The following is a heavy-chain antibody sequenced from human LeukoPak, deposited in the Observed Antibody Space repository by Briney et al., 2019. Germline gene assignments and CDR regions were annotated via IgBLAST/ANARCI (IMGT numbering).Heavy chain of an antibody. CDR1: GGSFSGYY. CDR3: ARAHRLIAAAGSWFDP. V-gene: IGHV4-34*01. J-gene: IGHJ5*02. D-gene: IGHD6-13*01. CDR2: INHSGST. Sequence: AETLSLTCAVYGGSFSGYYWSWIRQPPGKGLEWIGEINHSGSTNYNPSLRSRVTRSVDTSKHQFSLKLSSVAAADTDVYYCARAHRLIAAAGSWFDPLGQGTTVSVCS.